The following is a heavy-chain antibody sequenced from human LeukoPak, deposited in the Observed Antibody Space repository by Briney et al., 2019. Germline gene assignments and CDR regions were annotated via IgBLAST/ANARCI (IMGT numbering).Heavy chain of an antibody. J-gene: IGHJ4*02. Sequence: PGGSLRLSCTASGLNFRTYAMSWVRQAPGKGLEWVSSIGTDDTKFYGDSVKGRFTISRDNSKNTMYLQMNSLKTEDTAVYHRANTGPPPYSNGWASPVVYYFDDWGQGTLVTVSS. V-gene: IGHV3-23*01. D-gene: IGHD6-19*01. CDR2: IGTDDTK. CDR1: GLNFRTYA. CDR3: ANTGPPPYSNGWASPVVYYFDD.